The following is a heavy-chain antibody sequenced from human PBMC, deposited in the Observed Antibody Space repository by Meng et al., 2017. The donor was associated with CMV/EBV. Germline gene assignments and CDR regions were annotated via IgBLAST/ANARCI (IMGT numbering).Heavy chain of an antibody. D-gene: IGHD3-3*01. V-gene: IGHV1-18*01. CDR1: GYTFTSYG. J-gene: IGHJ5*02. CDR3: ARDVGQLRFLEWLSRTWFDP. Sequence: SVKVSCKASGYTFTSYGISWVRQAPGQGLEWMGWIRAYNGNTNYAQKLKGRVTMTTDTSTSTAYMELRSLRSDDTAVYYCARDVGQLRFLEWLSRTWFDPWGQGTLVTVSS. CDR2: IRAYNGNT.